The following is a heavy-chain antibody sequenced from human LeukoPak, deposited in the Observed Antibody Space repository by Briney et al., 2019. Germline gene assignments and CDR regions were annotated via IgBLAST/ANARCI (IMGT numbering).Heavy chain of an antibody. J-gene: IGHJ6*04. V-gene: IGHV1-2*04. Sequence: GASVKVSCKASGYTFTGYYMHWVRQAPGQGLEWMGWINPNSGGTNYAQKFQGWVTMTRDTSISTAYMELSRLRSDDTAVYYCARERIVATTPPGMDVWGKGTTVTVSS. CDR2: INPNSGGT. CDR1: GYTFTGYY. D-gene: IGHD5-12*01. CDR3: ARERIVATTPPGMDV.